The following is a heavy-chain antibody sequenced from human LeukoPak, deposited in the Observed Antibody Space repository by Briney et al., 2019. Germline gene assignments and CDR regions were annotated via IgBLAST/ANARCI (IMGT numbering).Heavy chain of an antibody. CDR2: IRNKANSYTT. Sequence: QPGGSLRLSCAASGFTFSDHYMDWVRQAPGKGLEWVARIRNKANSYTTEYATSVKGRFTISRDDSKSSVYLQVNSLKTEDTAVYYCGRVATGKGMDVWGQGTTVTVSS. CDR1: GFTFSDHY. D-gene: IGHD6-13*01. CDR3: GRVATGKGMDV. J-gene: IGHJ6*02. V-gene: IGHV3-72*01.